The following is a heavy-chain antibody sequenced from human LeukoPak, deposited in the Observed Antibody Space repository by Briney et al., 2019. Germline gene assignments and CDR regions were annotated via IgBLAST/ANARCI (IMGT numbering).Heavy chain of an antibody. CDR1: GYSISSGYY. Sequence: SETLSLTCTVSGYSISSGYYWGWIRQPPGKGLEWIGSIYHSGSTYYNPSLESRVTISVDTSKNQFSLKLSSVTAADTAVYYCARVSPIIVVVPAAFDYWGQGTLVTVSS. D-gene: IGHD2-2*01. V-gene: IGHV4-38-2*02. CDR2: IYHSGST. CDR3: ARVSPIIVVVPAAFDY. J-gene: IGHJ4*02.